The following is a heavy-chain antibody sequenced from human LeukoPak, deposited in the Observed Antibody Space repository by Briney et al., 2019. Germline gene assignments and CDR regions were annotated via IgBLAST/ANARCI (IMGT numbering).Heavy chain of an antibody. J-gene: IGHJ4*02. D-gene: IGHD1-1*01. V-gene: IGHV3-23*01. CDR3: AKDGEQLDRPYGFDY. CDR2: ISGSGGST. CDR1: GLTFSSYA. Sequence: GGSLRLSCAASGLTFSSYAMSWVRQAPGKGLEWVSAISGSGGSTYYADSVKGRFTISRDNSKNTLYLQMNSLRAEDTAVYYCAKDGEQLDRPYGFDYWGQGTLVTVTS.